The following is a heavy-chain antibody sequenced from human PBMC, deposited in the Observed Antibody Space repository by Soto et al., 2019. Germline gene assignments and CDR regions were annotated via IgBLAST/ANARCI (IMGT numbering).Heavy chain of an antibody. J-gene: IGHJ4*02. Sequence: EVQLVESGGGLVQPGGSLRLSCAASGFTFSSYSMNWVSQAPGKGLEWVSYISSSSSTIYYADSVKGRFTISRDNAKNSLYLKMNSLRAEDTAVDYCARDNYGSGTFDYWGQGTLVTVSS. CDR1: GFTFSSYS. V-gene: IGHV3-48*01. CDR3: ARDNYGSGTFDY. D-gene: IGHD3-10*01. CDR2: ISSSSSTI.